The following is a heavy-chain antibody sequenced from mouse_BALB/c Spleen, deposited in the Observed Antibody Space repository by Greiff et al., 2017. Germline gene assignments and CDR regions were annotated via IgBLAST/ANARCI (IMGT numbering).Heavy chain of an antibody. CDR3: ASIITTATFAY. D-gene: IGHD1-2*01. CDR1: GFNIKDTY. Sequence: VQLQQSGAELVKPGASVKLSCTASGFNIKDTYMHWVKQRPEQGLEWIGRIDPANGNTKYDPKFQGKATITADTSSNTAYLQLSSLTSEDTAVYYCASIITTATFAYWGQGTLVTVSA. J-gene: IGHJ3*01. V-gene: IGHV14-3*02. CDR2: IDPANGNT.